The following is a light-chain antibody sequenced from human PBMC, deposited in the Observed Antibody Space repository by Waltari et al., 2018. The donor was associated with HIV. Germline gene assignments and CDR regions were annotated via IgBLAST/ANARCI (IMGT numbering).Light chain of an antibody. Sequence: DIQMTQSPSTLSASIGDRVSITCRASQTISNYLAWYQQRPGKAPNVLIYKASDLKSGVPSRFSGSGSGTEFTLSISSLQPDDFATYYCQQYDTYPWTFGQGTRVEIK. CDR1: QTISNY. J-gene: IGKJ1*01. CDR3: QQYDTYPWT. V-gene: IGKV1-5*03. CDR2: KAS.